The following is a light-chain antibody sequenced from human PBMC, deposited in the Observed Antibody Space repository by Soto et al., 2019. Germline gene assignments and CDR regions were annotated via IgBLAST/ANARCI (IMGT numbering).Light chain of an antibody. V-gene: IGKV3-11*01. CDR1: QSVSTY. Sequence: EIVLTQSPATLSLSPGERATLSCRASQSVSTYLAWYQQKPGQAPRLLLYDSSNRATGVPARFSGSGSGTDFTLTISSLESEDFAVYFCQHRINLPLTFGGGTKVEI. CDR3: QHRINLPLT. CDR2: DSS. J-gene: IGKJ4*01.